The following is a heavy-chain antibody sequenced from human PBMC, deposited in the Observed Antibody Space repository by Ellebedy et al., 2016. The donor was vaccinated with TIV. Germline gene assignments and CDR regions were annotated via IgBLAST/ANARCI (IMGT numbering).Heavy chain of an antibody. CDR1: GSNFTSYW. CDR3: ARKAGDTTGFHDY. V-gene: IGHV5-10-1*01. D-gene: IGHD3-9*01. Sequence: GESLKISCPGSGSNFTSYWITWVRQTPRNGLEVVGRLDPNDSYADYSPSFQGHVSISADRSTSTAYLQWSSLKASDTAMYFCARKAGDTTGFHDYWGQGALVTVSS. CDR2: LDPNDSYA. J-gene: IGHJ4*02.